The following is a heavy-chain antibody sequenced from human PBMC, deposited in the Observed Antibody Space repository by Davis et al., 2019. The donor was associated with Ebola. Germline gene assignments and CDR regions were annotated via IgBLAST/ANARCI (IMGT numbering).Heavy chain of an antibody. D-gene: IGHD3-22*01. Sequence: GESLKISCTASGFTFSSYGMHWVRQAPGKGLEWAAVISYDGSNKYYADSVKGRFTISRDNSKNTLYLQMNSLRAEDTAVYYCARASQYYYDSSGSKDWGQGTLVTVSS. CDR1: GFTFSSYG. V-gene: IGHV3-30*03. J-gene: IGHJ4*02. CDR2: ISYDGSNK. CDR3: ARASQYYYDSSGSKD.